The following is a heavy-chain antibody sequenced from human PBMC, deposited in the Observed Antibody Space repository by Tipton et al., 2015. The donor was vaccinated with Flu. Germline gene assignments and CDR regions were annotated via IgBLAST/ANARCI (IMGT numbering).Heavy chain of an antibody. V-gene: IGHV4-38-2*01. CDR1: GDSIRSSNYY. Sequence: GLVKPSETLSLTCGVSGDSIRSSNYYWGWIRQPPGKGLEWIGNICPGSPYYNPSLKSRVTLSVDRSKNQFSLRLTSVTAADTAVYFCARRDFSNYVSEPKNWFDVWGQGSLVNVSS. D-gene: IGHD4-11*01. J-gene: IGHJ5*02. CDR2: ICPGSP. CDR3: ARRDFSNYVSEPKNWFDV.